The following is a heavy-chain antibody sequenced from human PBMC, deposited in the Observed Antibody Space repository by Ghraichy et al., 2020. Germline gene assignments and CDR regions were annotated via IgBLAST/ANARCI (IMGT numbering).Heavy chain of an antibody. Sequence: GSLRLSCTVSGGSISSSSYYWGWIRQPPGKGLEWIGSIYYSGSTYYNPSLKSRVTISVDTSKNQFSLKLSSVTAADTAVYYCARDISVEYGDYDWFDPWGQGTLVTVSS. D-gene: IGHD4-17*01. V-gene: IGHV4-39*07. CDR1: GGSISSSSYY. CDR3: ARDISVEYGDYDWFDP. J-gene: IGHJ5*02. CDR2: IYYSGST.